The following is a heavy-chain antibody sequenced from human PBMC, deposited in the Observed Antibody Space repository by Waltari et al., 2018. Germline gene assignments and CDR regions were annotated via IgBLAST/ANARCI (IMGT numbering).Heavy chain of an antibody. CDR3: FLGTLGELRGFDY. Sequence: QVQLVESGGGVVQPGGSLRLSCAASGFSFSSYGMHWVRQAPGKGLGWVAFIRYDGSKEYYADSVKGRFTISRDNSKNTLYLQMNSLRPEDTAVYYAFLGTLGELRGFDYWGQGTLVTVAS. V-gene: IGHV3-30*02. D-gene: IGHD3-16*01. CDR2: IRYDGSKE. J-gene: IGHJ4*02. CDR1: GFSFSSYG.